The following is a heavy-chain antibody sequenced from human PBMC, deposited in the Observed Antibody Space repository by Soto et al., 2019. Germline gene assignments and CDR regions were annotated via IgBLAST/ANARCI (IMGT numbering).Heavy chain of an antibody. CDR1: GGSFSGYY. CDR3: ARGLYSSGWYTAAPFGYFQH. V-gene: IGHV4-34*01. CDR2: INHSGST. Sequence: QVQLQQWGAGLLKPSETLSLTCAVYGGSFSGYYWSWIRQPPEKGLEWIGEINHSGSTNYNPSLKSRVTISVDTSKNQFSLKLSSVTAADTAVYYCARGLYSSGWYTAAPFGYFQHWGQGTLVTVSS. J-gene: IGHJ1*01. D-gene: IGHD6-19*01.